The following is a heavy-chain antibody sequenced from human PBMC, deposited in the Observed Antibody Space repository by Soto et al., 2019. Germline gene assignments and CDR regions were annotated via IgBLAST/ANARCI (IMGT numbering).Heavy chain of an antibody. J-gene: IGHJ4*02. D-gene: IGHD2-2*01. V-gene: IGHV2-26*01. CDR1: GFSLSNARMG. CDR2: IFSNDEK. CDR3: ARIQGYCLSTSCYAGDH. Sequence: QVTLKESGPVLEKPTETLTLTCTVSGFSLSNARMGVSWIRQPPGKALEWLAHIFSNDEKSYSTSLKSRLTISKDTSKSQVVLTMTNMDPVDTATYYCARIQGYCLSTSCYAGDHWGQGTLVTVSS.